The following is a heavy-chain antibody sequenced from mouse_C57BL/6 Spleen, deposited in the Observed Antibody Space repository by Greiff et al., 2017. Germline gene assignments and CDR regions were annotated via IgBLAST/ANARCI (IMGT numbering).Heavy chain of an antibody. V-gene: IGHV1-54*01. J-gene: IGHJ2*01. CDR2: INPGSGGT. CDR3: ARFDDYENYFDY. Sequence: QVHVKQSGAELVRPGTSVKVSCKASGYAFTNYLIEWVKQRPGQGLEWIGVINPGSGGTNYNEKFKGKATLTADKSSSTAYMQLSSLTSEDSAVYFCARFDDYENYFDYWGQGTTLTVSS. CDR1: GYAFTNYL. D-gene: IGHD2-4*01.